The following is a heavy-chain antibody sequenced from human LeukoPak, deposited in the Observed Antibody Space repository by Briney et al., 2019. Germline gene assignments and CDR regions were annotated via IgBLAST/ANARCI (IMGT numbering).Heavy chain of an antibody. CDR2: IYYSGST. CDR3: TRGSIAYYYMDV. CDR1: GGSISSYY. V-gene: IGHV4-59*01. J-gene: IGHJ6*03. D-gene: IGHD3-22*01. Sequence: SETLSLTCTVSGGSISSYYGSWIRQPPGKGLEWIGNIYYSGSTNYNPSLKSRVTISVDMSKNQFSLKLSSVTAADTAVYYCTRGSIAYYYMDVWGKGTTVTISS.